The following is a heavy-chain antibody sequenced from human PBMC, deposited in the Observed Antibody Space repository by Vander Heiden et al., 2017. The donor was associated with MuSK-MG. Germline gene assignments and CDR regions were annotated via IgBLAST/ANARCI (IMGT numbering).Heavy chain of an antibody. CDR3: AREPLYYDFGSGPGDDAFDI. D-gene: IGHD3-3*01. CDR1: GVSISSGDSY. Sequence: QVQLQESGPGLVKPSQTLSLTCTVSGVSISSGDSYGGWIRQPPGKGLEWIGYIYYSGSTYYNPSLKRRVTISVDTSKNQFSLKLCSVTAAHTPVYYCAREPLYYDFGSGPGDDAFDIWGQGTLVTVSS. V-gene: IGHV4-30-4*08. J-gene: IGHJ3*02. CDR2: IYYSGST.